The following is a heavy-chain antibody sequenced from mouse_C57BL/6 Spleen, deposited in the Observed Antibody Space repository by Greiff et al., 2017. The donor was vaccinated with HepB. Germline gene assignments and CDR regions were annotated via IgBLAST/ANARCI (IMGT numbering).Heavy chain of an antibody. V-gene: IGHV1-64*01. CDR2: IHPNSGST. J-gene: IGHJ2*01. CDR1: GYTFTSYW. D-gene: IGHD1-1*01. Sequence: VQLQQPGAELVKPGASVKLSCKASGYTFTSYWMHWVKQRPGQGLEWIGMIHPNSGSTNYNEKFKSKATLTVDKSSSTAYMQLSSLTSEDSAVYYCARESYGSPYYFDYWGQGTTLTVSS. CDR3: ARESYGSPYYFDY.